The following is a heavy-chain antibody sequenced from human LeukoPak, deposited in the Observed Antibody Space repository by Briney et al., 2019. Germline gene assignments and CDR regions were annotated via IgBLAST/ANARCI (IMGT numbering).Heavy chain of an antibody. CDR2: ISGSGGST. D-gene: IGHD4-23*01. CDR3: AKDYETVVTYDAFDI. CDR1: GFTFSSYW. Sequence: GGSLRLSCAASGFTFSSYWMNWVRQAPGKGLEWVSAISGSGGSTYYADSVKGRFTISRDNSKNTLYLQMNSLRAEDTAVYYCAKDYETVVTYDAFDIWGQGTMVTVSS. V-gene: IGHV3-23*01. J-gene: IGHJ3*02.